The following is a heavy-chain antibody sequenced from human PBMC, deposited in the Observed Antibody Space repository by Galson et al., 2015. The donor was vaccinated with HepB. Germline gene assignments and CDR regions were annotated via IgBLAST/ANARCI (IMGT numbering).Heavy chain of an antibody. Sequence: SETLSLTCTVSGGSFSSSSYYWGWIRQPPGKGLEWIGSIYYSGVTYYNPSLRSRVTMPVDTSKNQFSLKLSSVTATDTAVYYCARQVRSCSGVGSCYRDFDYWGQGTLVTVSS. J-gene: IGHJ4*02. CDR2: IYYSGVT. CDR1: GGSFSSSSYY. CDR3: ARQVRSCSGVGSCYRDFDY. D-gene: IGHD2-15*01. V-gene: IGHV4-39*01.